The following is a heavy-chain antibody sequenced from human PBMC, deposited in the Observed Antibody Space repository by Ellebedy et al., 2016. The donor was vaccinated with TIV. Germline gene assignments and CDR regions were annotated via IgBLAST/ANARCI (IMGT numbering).Heavy chain of an antibody. CDR3: AREGRDGYNPYFDY. J-gene: IGHJ4*02. V-gene: IGHV3-48*02. D-gene: IGHD5-24*01. CDR1: GFTFSTYS. CDR2: MSSSTGDK. Sequence: GGSLRLSCAASGFTFSTYSMAWARQAPGKGLEWVSYMSSSTGDKYYADSVKGRFTISRVNAENSLYLQMNSLRDEDTAVYYCAREGRDGYNPYFDYWGQGILVTVSS.